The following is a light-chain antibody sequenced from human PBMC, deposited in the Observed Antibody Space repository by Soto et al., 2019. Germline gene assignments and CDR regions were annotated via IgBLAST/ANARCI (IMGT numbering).Light chain of an antibody. CDR1: QSVLYSSNNKNY. Sequence: EIVMTQSPDSLAVSLGERATINCKSSQSVLYSSNNKNYLAWYQQKPGQPPKLLIYWASTRESGVPDRFSGSGSGTDFTLTISSLQAEDVAVYYCQQYFNTPQTFGQGTKLEIK. V-gene: IGKV4-1*01. CDR3: QQYFNTPQT. CDR2: WAS. J-gene: IGKJ2*01.